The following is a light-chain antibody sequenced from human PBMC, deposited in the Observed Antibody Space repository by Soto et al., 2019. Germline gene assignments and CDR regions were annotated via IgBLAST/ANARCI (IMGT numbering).Light chain of an antibody. Sequence: QSVLAQPRSVSGSPGQSVAISCTGTSSDVGGYNYVSWYQQHPGKAPKVMIFDVNKRPSGVPDRFSGSKSGNTASLTISGLQAEDEADYYCCSYAGGYTYVFGTGTKVTVL. CDR3: CSYAGGYTYV. CDR1: SSDVGGYNY. J-gene: IGLJ1*01. CDR2: DVN. V-gene: IGLV2-11*01.